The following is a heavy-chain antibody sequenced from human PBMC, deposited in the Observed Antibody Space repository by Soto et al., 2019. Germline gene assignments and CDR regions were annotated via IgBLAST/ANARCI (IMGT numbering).Heavy chain of an antibody. D-gene: IGHD5-18*01. CDR3: ARGPGYRYQYDYGYHGRDV. V-gene: IGHV4-59*01. J-gene: IGHJ6*02. CDR2: IFHSGGT. Sequence: QVQLQESGPGLVKPSETLSLTCSVSGGSLNMYYWSWIRQPPYKGLEWIGHIFHSGGTTYNPSLTRRLTRSTDTSKNQFSLKRNSVTAADTAVYYCARGPGYRYQYDYGYHGRDVGGPGTTVTV. CDR1: GGSLNMYY.